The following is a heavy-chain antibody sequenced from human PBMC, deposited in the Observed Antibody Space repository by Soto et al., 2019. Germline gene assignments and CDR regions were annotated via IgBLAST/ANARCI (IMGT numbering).Heavy chain of an antibody. CDR2: INPNSGGT. V-gene: IGHV1-2*04. Sequence: ASVKVSCKASGYTFTSYGISWVRQAPGQGLEWMGWINPNSGGTNYAQKFQGWVTMTRDTSISTAYMELSRLRSDDTAVYYCARDRGYSGYDDSSGWYIRYYYGMDVWGQGTTVTVS. D-gene: IGHD6-19*01. J-gene: IGHJ6*02. CDR1: GYTFTSYG. CDR3: ARDRGYSGYDDSSGWYIRYYYGMDV.